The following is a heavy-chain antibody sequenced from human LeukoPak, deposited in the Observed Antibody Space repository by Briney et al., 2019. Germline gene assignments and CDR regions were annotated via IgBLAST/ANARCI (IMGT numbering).Heavy chain of an antibody. J-gene: IGHJ4*02. CDR3: ARDSMVRGVIPYN. CDR1: GGSISSGSYY. D-gene: IGHD3-10*01. CDR2: IYTSGST. Sequence: SETLSLTCTVSGGSISSGSYYWSWIRQPAGKGLEWIGRIYTSGSTNYNPSLKRRVTISVDTSKNQFSMKLSSVTAADTAVYNCARDSMVRGVIPYNWGQGTLVTVSS. V-gene: IGHV4-61*02.